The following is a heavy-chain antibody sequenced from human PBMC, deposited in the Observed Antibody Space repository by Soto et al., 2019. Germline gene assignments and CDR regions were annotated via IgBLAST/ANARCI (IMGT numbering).Heavy chain of an antibody. J-gene: IGHJ4*02. D-gene: IGHD2-2*01. CDR3: ARGNARSDY. CDR1: GFSFGSYW. V-gene: IGHV3-7*03. Sequence: GGSLRLSCAASGFSFGSYWMSWVRQAPGKGLEWVANIKQDGSEKYYVDSVKGRFTISRDNAKNSLYLQMNSLRADDTAVYYCARGNARSDYWGQGTLVTVSS. CDR2: IKQDGSEK.